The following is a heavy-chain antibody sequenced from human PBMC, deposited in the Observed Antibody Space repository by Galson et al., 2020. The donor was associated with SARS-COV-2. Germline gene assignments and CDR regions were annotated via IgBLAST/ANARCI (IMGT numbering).Heavy chain of an antibody. Sequence: GESLKISCAASGFNFDTYAMAWVRQAPGKGPEWLSNICHDGACTYSADSVKGRFTISRDNSKNILFLQMNSLRVEDTAKYYCAKEGGTGWATDFFPHWGQGALVTVSS. D-gene: IGHD6-19*01. V-gene: IGHV3-23*01. J-gene: IGHJ1*01. CDR2: ICHDGACT. CDR3: AKEGGTGWATDFFPH. CDR1: GFNFDTYA.